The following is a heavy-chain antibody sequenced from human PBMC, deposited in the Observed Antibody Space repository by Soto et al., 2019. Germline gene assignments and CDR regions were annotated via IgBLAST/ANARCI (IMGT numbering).Heavy chain of an antibody. J-gene: IGHJ6*02. CDR3: AKSAASEDDYFYYGMDV. D-gene: IGHD6-25*01. V-gene: IGHV3-23*01. Sequence: LRLSCAASGFTFSSHAMSWVRQTPGKGLEWVSAISGSGGRTNDADSVKGRFTISRDNSKNTLYLQLNSLRAEDTATYYCAKSAASEDDYFYYGMDVWGQGTTVTVSS. CDR1: GFTFSSHA. CDR2: ISGSGGRT.